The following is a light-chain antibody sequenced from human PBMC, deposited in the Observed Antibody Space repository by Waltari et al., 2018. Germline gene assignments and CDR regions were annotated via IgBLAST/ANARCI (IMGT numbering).Light chain of an antibody. CDR1: SSDVGGSNY. Sequence: QSALTQPASVSGSPGQSITISCTGTSSDVGGSNYVSWYQQHPVKAPKLMIYDVSNRPSGVSNRFSGSKSGNTASLTISGLQAEDEADYYCSSYTSSSTVVFGGGTKLTVL. J-gene: IGLJ2*01. V-gene: IGLV2-14*03. CDR3: SSYTSSSTVV. CDR2: DVS.